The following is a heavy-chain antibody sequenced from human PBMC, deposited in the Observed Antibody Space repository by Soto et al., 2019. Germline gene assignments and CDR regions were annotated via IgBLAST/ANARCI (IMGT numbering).Heavy chain of an antibody. Sequence: SETLSLTCAVYGGSFSGYYWIWIRQPPGKGLEWIGEINHSGSTNYNPSLKSRVTISVDTSKNQFSLKLSSVTAADTAVYYCARGRTLYYYGSGSPRTRGGFDPWGQGTLVTVSS. CDR3: ARGRTLYYYGSGSPRTRGGFDP. CDR1: GGSFSGYY. CDR2: INHSGST. V-gene: IGHV4-34*01. D-gene: IGHD3-10*01. J-gene: IGHJ5*02.